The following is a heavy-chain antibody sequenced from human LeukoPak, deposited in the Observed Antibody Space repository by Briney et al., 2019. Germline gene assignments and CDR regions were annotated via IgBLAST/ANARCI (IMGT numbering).Heavy chain of an antibody. CDR2: ISNSGGST. Sequence: GGSLRLSCAASGFSFNNYAMTWVRQAPGKGLEWVAFISNSGGSTHYADSVKGRFTMSRDNSKNTPYLQMNSLRSEDTAVYYCVKGKTYCIRTSCHKFDDGGQGTLVTLPA. D-gene: IGHD2-2*02. CDR1: GFSFNNYA. J-gene: IGHJ4*02. V-gene: IGHV3-23*01. CDR3: VKGKTYCIRTSCHKFDD.